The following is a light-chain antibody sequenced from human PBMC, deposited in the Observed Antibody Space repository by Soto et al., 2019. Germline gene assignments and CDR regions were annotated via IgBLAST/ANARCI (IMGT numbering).Light chain of an antibody. CDR1: QTVNAW. Sequence: DIQMTQSPSTLSASLVDGVTITFLASQTVNAWLAWYQHKPGKAPKPLIYDASILESGVPSRFSGSGSGTDFTLTIASLQPEDFSTYYCQQSDSTPYTFGQGTKVDIK. CDR2: DAS. J-gene: IGKJ2*01. CDR3: QQSDSTPYT. V-gene: IGKV1-5*01.